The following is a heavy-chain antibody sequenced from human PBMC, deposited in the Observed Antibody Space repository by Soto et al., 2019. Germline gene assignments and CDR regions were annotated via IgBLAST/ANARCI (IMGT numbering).Heavy chain of an antibody. CDR3: ARVVPGAEAWFGP. J-gene: IGHJ5*02. Sequence: GASVKVSRKTSGYTFSKYGSTGVGQAPGQPLEWLGWISLYSDGTNYAKKFQGRVSMTTDTSTTTAYIELRSLRSDDTAVYYCARVVPGAEAWFGPWGQGTLVTVSS. V-gene: IGHV1-18*01. D-gene: IGHD2-2*01. CDR1: GYTFSKYG. CDR2: ISLYSDGT.